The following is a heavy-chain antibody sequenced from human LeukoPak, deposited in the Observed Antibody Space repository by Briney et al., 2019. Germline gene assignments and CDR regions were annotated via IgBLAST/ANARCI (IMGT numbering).Heavy chain of an antibody. J-gene: IGHJ4*02. Sequence: PGRSLRLSCAASGSTFSSYGMHWVRQAPGKGLEWVAVIWYDGSNKYYADSVKGRFTISRDNSKNTLYLQMNSLRAEDTAVYYCAKEYTAMATYYLDYWGQGTLVTDSS. CDR2: IWYDGSNK. CDR3: AKEYTAMATYYLDY. CDR1: GSTFSSYG. D-gene: IGHD5-18*01. V-gene: IGHV3-33*06.